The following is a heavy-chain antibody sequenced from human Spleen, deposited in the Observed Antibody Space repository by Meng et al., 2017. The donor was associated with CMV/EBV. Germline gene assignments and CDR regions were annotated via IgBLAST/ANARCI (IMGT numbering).Heavy chain of an antibody. CDR2: ISASSTYI. D-gene: IGHD3-3*01. CDR3: ARDMDFGVVIMGYGMDV. CDR1: GFTFSTYS. Sequence: GESLKISCAASGFTFSTYSMNWVRQAPGKGLEWVSCISASSTYIYYADSVKGRFTISRDNAKNSLYLQMNSLRAEDTAVYYCARDMDFGVVIMGYGMDVWGQGTTVTVSS. J-gene: IGHJ6*02. V-gene: IGHV3-21*01.